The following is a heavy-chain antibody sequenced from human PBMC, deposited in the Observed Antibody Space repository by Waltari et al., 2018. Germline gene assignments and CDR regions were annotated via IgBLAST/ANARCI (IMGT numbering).Heavy chain of an antibody. Sequence: EVQLVESGGDLVQPGGSLGLSCSASGFTFSAYTMNWVRQAPGKGLEWVSYISTGSSPTYYADSVKGRFTISRDNAKNSLYLQMSSLRAEDTALYYCVRDHAYAFDFWGQGTMVTVPS. CDR1: GFTFSAYT. CDR2: ISTGSSPT. CDR3: VRDHAYAFDF. V-gene: IGHV3-48*01. J-gene: IGHJ3*01.